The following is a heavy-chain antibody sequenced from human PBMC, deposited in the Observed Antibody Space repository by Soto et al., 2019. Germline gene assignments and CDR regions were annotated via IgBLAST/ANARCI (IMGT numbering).Heavy chain of an antibody. D-gene: IGHD3-9*01. V-gene: IGHV3-23*01. Sequence: EVQLLESGGGLVQPGGSLRLSCAASGFTFSSYAMSWVRQAPGKGLEWVSGISGSAGSTYYADSVKGRFTISRDNXKXTQXLQMNSLRAEDAALYYCAKGRNYDILTAYYDPFDMWGQGTMVTVSS. J-gene: IGHJ3*02. CDR3: AKGRNYDILTAYYDPFDM. CDR2: ISGSAGST. CDR1: GFTFSSYA.